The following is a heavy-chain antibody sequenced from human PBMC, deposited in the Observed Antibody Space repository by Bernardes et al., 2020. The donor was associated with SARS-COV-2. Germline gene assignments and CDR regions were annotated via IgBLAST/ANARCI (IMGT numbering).Heavy chain of an antibody. CDR2: ISSDGSSQ. CDR1: GFTFSTYG. D-gene: IGHD6-13*01. V-gene: IGHV3-30*18. Sequence: VGSLSLSCAASGFTFSTYGMHWVRQAPGQGLEWVAVISSDGSSQYYADSVKGRFTISRDNSKNTLYLQMDSLRIEDTAVYYCVKDDQPLYSSRVDPWGQGALVTVSS. J-gene: IGHJ5*02. CDR3: VKDDQPLYSSRVDP.